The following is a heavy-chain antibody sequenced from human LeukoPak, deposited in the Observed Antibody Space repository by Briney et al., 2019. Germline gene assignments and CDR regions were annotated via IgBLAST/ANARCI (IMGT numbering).Heavy chain of an antibody. CDR3: ARDVDTATDQINDY. D-gene: IGHD5-18*01. Sequence: EASVKVSCKASGYTFTSHGISWVRQAPGQGLEWMGWVSTYDGNTNYVPKYQGRVTMTTDTSTSTAYMELRSLRSDDTAVYYCARDVDTATDQINDYWDQGTLVTVSS. J-gene: IGHJ4*02. V-gene: IGHV1-18*04. CDR2: VSTYDGNT. CDR1: GYTFTSHG.